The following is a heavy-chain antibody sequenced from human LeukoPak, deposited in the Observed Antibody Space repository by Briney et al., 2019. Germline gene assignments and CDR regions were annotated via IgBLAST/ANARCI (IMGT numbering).Heavy chain of an antibody. CDR2: FSGSGGST. V-gene: IGHV3-23*01. CDR3: AKAGGSSSWYSELDY. CDR1: GFTFRGFA. Sequence: GGPLRFSCAAPGFTFRGFALSWVAQVPGKGWKGAPAFSGSGGSTYYADSVKGRFTISRDNSKNTLYLQMNSLRAEDTAVYYCAKAGGSSSWYSELDYWGQGTLVTVSS. D-gene: IGHD6-13*01. J-gene: IGHJ4*02.